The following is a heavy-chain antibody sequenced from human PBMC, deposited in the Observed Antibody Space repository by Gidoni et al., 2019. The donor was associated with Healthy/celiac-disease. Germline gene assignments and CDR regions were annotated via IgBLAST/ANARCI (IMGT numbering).Heavy chain of an antibody. Sequence: PLVPSGAGVKQPGESLQIACKGSGYSFTSYWIGWVRQLPGKGLEWMGIIYPGVSDTRYSPSCQGQVTISADKSISTAYLQWSSLKASDTAMYYCARQVVAASITDYWGQGTLVTVSS. D-gene: IGHD2-15*01. CDR2: IYPGVSDT. CDR1: GYSFTSYW. CDR3: ARQVVAASITDY. J-gene: IGHJ4*02. V-gene: IGHV5-51*01.